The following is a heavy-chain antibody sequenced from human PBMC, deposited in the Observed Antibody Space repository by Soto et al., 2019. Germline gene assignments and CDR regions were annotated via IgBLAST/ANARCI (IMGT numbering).Heavy chain of an antibody. J-gene: IGHJ5*02. V-gene: IGHV5-51*01. CDR2: IYPGDSDT. D-gene: IGHD4-17*01. Sequence: GVSLKNWCRGAECNFTGYCSGRMRQMPGKGLEWMGIIYPGDSDTRYSPSFQGQVTISADKSISTAYLQWSSLKASDTAMYYCARLAVTTFPWFDPWGQGTLVTVSS. CDR1: ECNFTGYC. CDR3: ARLAVTTFPWFDP.